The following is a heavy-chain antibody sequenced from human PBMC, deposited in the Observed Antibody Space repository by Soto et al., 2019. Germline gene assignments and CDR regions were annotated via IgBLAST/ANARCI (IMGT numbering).Heavy chain of an antibody. V-gene: IGHV1-3*01. CDR2: INAGNGNT. CDR3: ARGVRGIFDY. J-gene: IGHJ4*02. Sequence: ASVKVSCKASGYTFTTYAMYWVRQAPGQRLEWMGWINAGNGNTKYSQKFQGRVTITRNTSASTAYMELSSLRSEDTAVYYCARGVRGIFDYWGQGTPVTVSS. D-gene: IGHD1-26*01. CDR1: GYTFTTYA.